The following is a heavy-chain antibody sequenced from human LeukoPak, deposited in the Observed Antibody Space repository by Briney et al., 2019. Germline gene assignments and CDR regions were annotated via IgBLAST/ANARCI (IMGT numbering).Heavy chain of an antibody. V-gene: IGHV3-23*01. CDR1: GFTFSNHP. J-gene: IGHJ6*03. CDR2: ISSSGGST. CDR3: AKQTSYYYYYMDV. Sequence: PGGSLRLSCAASGFTFSNHPMTWVRQAPGQGLEWVSTISSSGGSTYYADSVKGRLTISRDNSKNTLYLQMNSLRAEDTAVYYCAKQTSYYYYYMDVWGKGTTVTVSS.